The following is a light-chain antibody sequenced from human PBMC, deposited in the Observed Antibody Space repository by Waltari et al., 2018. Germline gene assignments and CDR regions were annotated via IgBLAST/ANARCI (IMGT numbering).Light chain of an antibody. Sequence: EIVLTQSPGTLSLSPGDRATLSCRASQSVSNSYLAWYQQKPGQAPRLLMYGVSYRAAGIPDRFSGSGSGTDFTLTISRLEPEDFAVYYCQQYGGSPPFTFGPGTKVDI. CDR1: QSVSNSY. J-gene: IGKJ3*01. CDR2: GVS. CDR3: QQYGGSPPFT. V-gene: IGKV3-20*01.